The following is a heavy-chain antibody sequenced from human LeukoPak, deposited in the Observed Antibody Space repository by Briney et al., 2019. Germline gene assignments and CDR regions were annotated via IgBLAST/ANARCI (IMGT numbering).Heavy chain of an antibody. CDR1: GCTFSGYY. CDR2: IYPNSGDT. V-gene: IGHV1-2*02. Sequence: GASVKVSCKASGCTFSGYYMHWVRQAPGQGLEWMGWIYPNSGDTNYAQNFQGRVTMTRDTSISTVYMELTRLTSDDTAVYYCARGSVTGGWYLNLGYWGQGTLVTVSS. J-gene: IGHJ4*02. CDR3: ARGSVTGGWYLNLGY. D-gene: IGHD6-19*01.